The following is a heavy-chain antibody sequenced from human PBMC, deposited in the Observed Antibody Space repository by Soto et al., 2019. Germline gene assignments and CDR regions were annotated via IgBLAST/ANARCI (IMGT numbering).Heavy chain of an antibody. Sequence: PSETLSLTCTVSGGSISRYYWSWIRQPPGKGLEWIGYIYYSGSTNYNPSLKSRVTISVDTSKNQFSLKLSSVTAADTAVYYCARRGYDFWSGYYHDAFVIWCQGTMVTVSS. J-gene: IGHJ3*02. D-gene: IGHD3-3*01. CDR1: GGSISRYY. CDR2: IYYSGST. CDR3: ARRGYDFWSGYYHDAFVI. V-gene: IGHV4-59*08.